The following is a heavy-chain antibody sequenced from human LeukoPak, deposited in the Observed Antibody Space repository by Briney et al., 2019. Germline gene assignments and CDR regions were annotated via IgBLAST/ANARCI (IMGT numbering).Heavy chain of an antibody. D-gene: IGHD5-24*01. CDR3: ARDLEMATIANWFDP. J-gene: IGHJ5*02. CDR2: ISSSGSII. Sequence: GGSLRLSCAASGFTFSTYSMNWVRQAPGKGLEWVSYISSSGSIIYYTDSVKGRFTISRDNAKNSLYLQMSSLRDEDTAVYYCARDLEMATIANWFDPWGRGTLVTVSS. V-gene: IGHV3-48*02. CDR1: GFTFSTYS.